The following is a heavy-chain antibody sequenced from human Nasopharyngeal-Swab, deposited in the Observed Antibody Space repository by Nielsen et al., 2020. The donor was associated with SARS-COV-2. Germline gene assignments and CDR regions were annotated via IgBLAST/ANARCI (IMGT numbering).Heavy chain of an antibody. CDR2: TLYRSKWYN. Sequence: SETLSFTCAISGASVSSHSAGWNWIRQSPSRGLEWLGRTLYRSKWYNDYAESVKSRIAVNPDTSKNQFSLQLNSVTPEDTAVYYCARGRDFSFDSWGQGTLVTASS. J-gene: IGHJ4*02. CDR3: ARGRDFSFDS. D-gene: IGHD3-3*01. V-gene: IGHV6-1*01. CDR1: GASVSSHSAG.